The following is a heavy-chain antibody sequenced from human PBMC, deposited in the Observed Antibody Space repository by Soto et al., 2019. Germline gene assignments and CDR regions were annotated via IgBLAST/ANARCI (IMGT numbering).Heavy chain of an antibody. Sequence: SETPSLTCALSGASIITDNWWSWVRQPPGKEMEWIGEIYHSGNTNFNPSVKSRVTISVDTSKNQFSLTVTSVTAADTAIYYCARASASSKLRGVVINWGQGTLVTVSS. D-gene: IGHD3-10*01. V-gene: IGHV4-4*02. CDR2: IYHSGNT. CDR3: ARASASSKLRGVVIN. CDR1: GASIITDNW. J-gene: IGHJ4*02.